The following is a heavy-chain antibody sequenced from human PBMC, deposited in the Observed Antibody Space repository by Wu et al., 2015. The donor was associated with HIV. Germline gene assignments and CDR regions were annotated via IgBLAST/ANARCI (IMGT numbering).Heavy chain of an antibody. J-gene: IGHJ4*02. CDR1: GNTFNA. CDR3: ASPRSPGFSSAWPTYFDY. CDR2: IIPLFGTI. V-gene: IGHV1-69*05. Sequence: QVQLVQSGAEVKKPGSSVKISCKASGNTFNAINWVRQAPGQGLEWMGGIIPLFGTIEYAQIFQGRVTITTDESTSTAYMRLSSLRSEDTAVYYCASPRSPGFSSAWPTYFDYWSQGTLVTVSS. D-gene: IGHD6-19*01.